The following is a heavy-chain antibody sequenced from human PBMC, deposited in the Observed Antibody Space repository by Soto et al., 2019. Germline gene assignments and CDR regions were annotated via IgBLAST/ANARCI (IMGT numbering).Heavy chain of an antibody. J-gene: IGHJ4*02. D-gene: IGHD3-10*01. CDR3: ARSPMVRGVIDDS. V-gene: IGHV4-59*01. Sequence: PLETLSLTCTVSGDSISRYYWSWIRQSPGKGLEWIGYIYYTGTTKYNPSLRSRVTISVDTSKNQFSLNLNSVTAADTAVYYCARSPMVRGVIDDSWGQGTLVTVSS. CDR1: GDSISRYY. CDR2: IYYTGTT.